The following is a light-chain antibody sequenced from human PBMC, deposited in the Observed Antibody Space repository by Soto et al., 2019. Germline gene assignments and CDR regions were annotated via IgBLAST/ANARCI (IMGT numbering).Light chain of an antibody. J-gene: IGKJ1*01. CDR2: RAS. CDR3: QQYNGYPWT. CDR1: QSISSW. V-gene: IGKV1-5*03. Sequence: DIQMTQSPSTLSASVGDRVIITCRASQSISSWLAWYQQKPGKAPNLLIYRASSLESGVPSRFSGSGSGTEFILPISSLQPDDFATYYCQQYNGYPWTFGQGTKVEIK.